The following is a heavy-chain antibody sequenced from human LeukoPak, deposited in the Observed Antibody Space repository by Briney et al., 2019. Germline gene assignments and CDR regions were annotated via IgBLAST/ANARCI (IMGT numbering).Heavy chain of an antibody. CDR1: GFTFSSYG. CDR2: IRYDGSNK. Sequence: GGSLRLSCAPSGFTFSSYGMHWVRQAPGKGLEWVAFIRYDGSNKYYADSVKGRFTISRDNSKNTLYLQMNSLRAEDTAVYYCAKDRQQLVTAWGQGTLVTVSS. D-gene: IGHD6-13*01. V-gene: IGHV3-30*02. CDR3: AKDRQQLVTA. J-gene: IGHJ5*02.